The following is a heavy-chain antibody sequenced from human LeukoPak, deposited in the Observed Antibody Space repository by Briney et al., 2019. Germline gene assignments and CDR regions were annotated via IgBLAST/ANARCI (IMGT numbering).Heavy chain of an antibody. D-gene: IGHD3-10*01. CDR2: IYYSGST. CDR1: GGSISSYY. J-gene: IGHJ5*02. Sequence: TSETLSLTCTVSGGSISSYYWSWIRQPPGKGLEWIGYIYYSGSTNYNPSLKSRVTMSVDTSKNQFSLKLSSVTAADTAVYYCARVHGSGSPQYNWFDPWGQGTLVTVSS. CDR3: ARVHGSGSPQYNWFDP. V-gene: IGHV4-59*12.